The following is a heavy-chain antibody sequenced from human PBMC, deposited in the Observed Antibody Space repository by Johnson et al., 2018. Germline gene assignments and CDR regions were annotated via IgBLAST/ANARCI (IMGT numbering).Heavy chain of an antibody. V-gene: IGHV3-30*18. Sequence: QVQLVESGGGVVQPGRSLRLSCVASGFTFSIYGLHWVRPDPGQGLEWVAVISSDGSNNDFIDSVKGRFTISRDNSKNTVYMLMNSLRVEDTAVYYCAKDLARYDFWTGYHYYYGMDVWGQGTTVTVSS. CDR3: AKDLARYDFWTGYHYYYGMDV. CDR1: GFTFSIYG. CDR2: ISSDGSNN. J-gene: IGHJ6*02. D-gene: IGHD3-3*01.